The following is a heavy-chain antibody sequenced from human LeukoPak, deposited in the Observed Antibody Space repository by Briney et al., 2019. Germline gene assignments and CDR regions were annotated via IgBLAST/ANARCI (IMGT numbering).Heavy chain of an antibody. J-gene: IGHJ5*02. Sequence: PSETLSLTCAVSGGSISSSNWWSWVRQPPGKGLEWIGEIYHSGSTNYNPSLKSRVTISVDKSKNQFSLKLSSVTAADTAVYYCARGYYYGSGNWFDPWGQGTLVTVSS. V-gene: IGHV4-4*02. CDR3: ARGYYYGSGNWFDP. D-gene: IGHD3-10*01. CDR1: GGSISSSNW. CDR2: IYHSGST.